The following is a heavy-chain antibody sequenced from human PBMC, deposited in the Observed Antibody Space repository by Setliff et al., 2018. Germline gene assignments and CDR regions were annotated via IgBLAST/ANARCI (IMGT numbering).Heavy chain of an antibody. CDR3: ARDRGGGLYDY. Sequence: GGSLRLSCAASGFSLRIFWMSWVRQTPGRGLEWVATIKQDGSEKFYADSVKGRFTISRDNAKNSLYLQMNSLRAEDTAIYFCARDRGGGLYDYWGLGTLVTVSS. CDR1: GFSLRIFW. D-gene: IGHD3-16*01. V-gene: IGHV3-7*01. J-gene: IGHJ4*02. CDR2: IKQDGSEK.